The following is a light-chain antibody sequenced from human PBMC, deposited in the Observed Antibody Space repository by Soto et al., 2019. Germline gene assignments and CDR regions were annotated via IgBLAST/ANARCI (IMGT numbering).Light chain of an antibody. CDR3: QQYNNWPPLT. CDR1: QSIGSN. Sequence: PGERATLSCRASQSIGSNLAWYQQTPGEAPRLLMYDASSRATGIPARFSGSGSGTEFALTISSLQSEDFVIYYCQQYNNWPPLTFGGGTKVEIK. J-gene: IGKJ4*01. CDR2: DAS. V-gene: IGKV3-15*01.